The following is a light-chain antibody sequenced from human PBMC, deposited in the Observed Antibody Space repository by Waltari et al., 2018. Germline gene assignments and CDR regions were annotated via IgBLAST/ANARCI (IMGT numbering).Light chain of an antibody. V-gene: IGKV1D-12*01. CDR2: DAT. Sequence: IRVTQSPSSVSASIGDRVTITCRASQGIRTWLSWYQKRPGEAPRLLIHDATSLQSGVPSRVNGGGSGTDFTLTIRGLQPEDCATYDCQQANSFEITFGQGTRLDIK. J-gene: IGKJ5*01. CDR1: QGIRTW. CDR3: QQANSFEIT.